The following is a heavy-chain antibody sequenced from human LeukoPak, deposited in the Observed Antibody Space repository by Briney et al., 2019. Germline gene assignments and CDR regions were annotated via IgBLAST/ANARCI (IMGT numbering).Heavy chain of an antibody. J-gene: IGHJ6*03. Sequence: PSETLSLTCTVSGGSISSSGYYWGWIRQPAGKGLEWIGRIYTSGSTNYNPSLKSRVTMSVDTSKNQFSLKLSSVTAADTAVYYCARAGSIAASVYYYYYMDVWGKGTTVTVSS. CDR1: GGSISSSGYY. CDR2: IYTSGST. D-gene: IGHD6-6*01. CDR3: ARAGSIAASVYYYYYMDV. V-gene: IGHV4-61*02.